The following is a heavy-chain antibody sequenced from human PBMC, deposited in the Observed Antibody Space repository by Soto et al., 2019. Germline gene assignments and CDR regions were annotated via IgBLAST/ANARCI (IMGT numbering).Heavy chain of an antibody. CDR1: GGSISSSSYY. Sequence: PSETLSLTCTVSGGSISSSSYYWGWIRQPPGKGLEWIGSIYYSGSTYYNPSLKSRVTVSVDTSKNQFSLKLSSVTAADTAVYYCARRGSWGYDLWSGYSDWFDPWGQGTLVTVSS. CDR2: IYYSGST. CDR3: ARRGSWGYDLWSGYSDWFDP. J-gene: IGHJ5*02. D-gene: IGHD3-3*01. V-gene: IGHV4-39*01.